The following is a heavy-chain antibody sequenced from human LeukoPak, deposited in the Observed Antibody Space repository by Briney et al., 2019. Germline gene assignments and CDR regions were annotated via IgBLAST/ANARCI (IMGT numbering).Heavy chain of an antibody. CDR2: INPNRGGT. J-gene: IGHJ5*02. CDR3: ARVRRYCSSTSCYNWFDP. CDR1: GYTFTGYY. V-gene: IGHV1-2*02. D-gene: IGHD2-2*01. Sequence: ASVKVSCKASGYTFTGYYMHWVRQAPGQGLEWMGWINPNRGGTNYAQKFQGRVTMTRDTSISTAYMELSRLRSDDTAVYYCARVRRYCSSTSCYNWFDPWGQGTLVTVSS.